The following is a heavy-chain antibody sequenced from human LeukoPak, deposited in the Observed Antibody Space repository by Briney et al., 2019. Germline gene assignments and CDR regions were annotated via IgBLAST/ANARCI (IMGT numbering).Heavy chain of an antibody. CDR3: ARGRDGYNRDAFDI. CDR2: INPSADST. V-gene: IGHV1-46*01. Sequence: ASVRVSCKASGYTFTMYYMHWVRQAPGQGLEWMGVINPSADSTSYTQKFQGRVSMTRDTSTSTVYMDLSSLRSEDTAVYYCARGRDGYNRDAFDIWGQGTVVTVSS. CDR1: GYTFTMYY. J-gene: IGHJ3*02. D-gene: IGHD5-24*01.